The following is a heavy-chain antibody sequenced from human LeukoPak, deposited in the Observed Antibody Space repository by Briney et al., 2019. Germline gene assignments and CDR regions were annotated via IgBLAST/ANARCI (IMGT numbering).Heavy chain of an antibody. CDR1: GGSISSSSYY. CDR2: IYYSGST. CDR3: ARIQLGVFDY. V-gene: IGHV4-39*07. D-gene: IGHD5-18*01. Sequence: SETLSLTCTVSGGSISSSSYYWGWIRQPPGKGLEWIGSIYYSGSTYYNPSLKSRVTISVDRSKNQFSLKLGSVTAADTAVYYCARIQLGVFDYWGQGTLVTVSS. J-gene: IGHJ4*02.